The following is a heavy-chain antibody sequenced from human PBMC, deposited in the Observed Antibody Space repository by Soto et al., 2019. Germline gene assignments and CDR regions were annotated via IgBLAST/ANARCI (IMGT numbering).Heavy chain of an antibody. CDR2: IYYSGST. CDR3: ARGTYYYDSSGYAFDI. CDR1: GGSISSGGYY. V-gene: IGHV4-31*03. J-gene: IGHJ3*02. Sequence: PSETLSLTCTVSGGSISSGGYYWSWIRQHPGKGLEWIGYIYYSGSTYYNPSLKSRVTISVDTSKNQFSLKLSSVTAADTAVYYCARGTYYYDSSGYAFDIWGQGTMVT. D-gene: IGHD3-22*01.